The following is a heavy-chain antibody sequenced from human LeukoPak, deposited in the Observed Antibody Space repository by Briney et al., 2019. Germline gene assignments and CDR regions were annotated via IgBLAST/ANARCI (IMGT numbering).Heavy chain of an antibody. Sequence: KPSETLSLTCAVYGGSFSGYYWSWIRQPPGKGLEWIGSIYYSGSTYYNPSLKSRVTISVDTSKNQFSLKLSSVTAADTAVYYCAREIAVAASLDYWGQGTLVTVSS. V-gene: IGHV4-34*01. J-gene: IGHJ4*02. CDR1: GGSFSGYY. CDR2: IYYSGST. CDR3: AREIAVAASLDY. D-gene: IGHD6-19*01.